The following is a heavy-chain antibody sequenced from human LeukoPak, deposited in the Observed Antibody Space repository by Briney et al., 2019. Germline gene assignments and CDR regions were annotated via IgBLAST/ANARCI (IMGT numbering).Heavy chain of an antibody. Sequence: GGSLRLSCAASGFTFSSYAMSWVRQAPGKGLEWVAVISYDGSNKYYADSVKGRFTISRDNSKNTLYLQMNSLRAEDTAVYYCARETGIAAAGTLDYWGQGTLVTVSS. J-gene: IGHJ4*02. CDR3: ARETGIAAAGTLDY. CDR1: GFTFSSYA. D-gene: IGHD6-13*01. CDR2: ISYDGSNK. V-gene: IGHV3-30-3*01.